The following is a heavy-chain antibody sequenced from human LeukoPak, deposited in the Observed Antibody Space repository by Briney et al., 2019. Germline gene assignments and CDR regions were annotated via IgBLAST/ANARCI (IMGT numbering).Heavy chain of an antibody. Sequence: PSDTLSLTCAVSGHSISSTNWWGWIRPPPGKGLEWIGYIYYSGTTYYNPSLKGRVTMSVDTSKNHFSLKLNSVTAVDTAVYYCASFGYSSGIDCWGQGTLVTVSS. D-gene: IGHD6-19*01. CDR2: IYYSGTT. V-gene: IGHV4-28*01. CDR3: ASFGYSSGIDC. CDR1: GHSISSTNW. J-gene: IGHJ4*02.